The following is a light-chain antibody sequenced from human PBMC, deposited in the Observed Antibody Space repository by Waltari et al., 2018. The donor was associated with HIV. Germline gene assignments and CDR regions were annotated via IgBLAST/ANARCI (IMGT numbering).Light chain of an antibody. CDR1: KLGNKY. CDR2: QDN. J-gene: IGLJ2*01. V-gene: IGLV3-1*01. CDR3: QAWDSSSVV. Sequence: SYELIQPPSVSVSPGHTASITCSGDKLGNKYASWYQQKPGQSPVLVIYQDNKRPSGIPERFSASNSGNTASLTISGTQAMDEADYYCQAWDSSSVVFGGGTTLTVL.